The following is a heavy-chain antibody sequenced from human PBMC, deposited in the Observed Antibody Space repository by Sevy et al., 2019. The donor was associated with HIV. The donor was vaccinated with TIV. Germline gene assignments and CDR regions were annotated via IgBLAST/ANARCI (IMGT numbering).Heavy chain of an antibody. CDR1: GFNFNIYS. J-gene: IGHJ4*02. CDR2: LAFGCGRI. V-gene: IGHV3-23*01. CDR3: AREGCTRPHDH. D-gene: IGHD2-8*01. Sequence: GGSLRLSCVASGFNFNIYSMSWVRQAPGKGLEWVSTLAFGCGRINHADSVQGRFAMARDDSKKTVYLEMNSLRAEDTAVYYCAREGCTRPHDHWGQGTLVTVSS.